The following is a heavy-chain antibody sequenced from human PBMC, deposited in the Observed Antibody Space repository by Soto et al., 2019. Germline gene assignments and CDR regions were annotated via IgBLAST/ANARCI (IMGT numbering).Heavy chain of an antibody. CDR1: GFTFSSYS. D-gene: IGHD5-18*01. J-gene: IGHJ4*02. Sequence: GGSLRLSCAASGFTFSSYSMNWVRQAPGKGLEWVSYISSSSSTIYYADSVKGRFTISRDNAKNSLHLQMNSLRDEDTAVYYCARLGWIHTPRFDNLGQGTLVTIAS. CDR3: ARLGWIHTPRFDN. CDR2: ISSSSSTI. V-gene: IGHV3-48*02.